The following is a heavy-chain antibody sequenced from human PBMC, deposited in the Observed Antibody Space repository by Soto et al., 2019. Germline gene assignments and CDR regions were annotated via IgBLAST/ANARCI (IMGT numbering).Heavy chain of an antibody. CDR3: ARDDSIFGPVDPNGYYYYGMDV. CDR2: ISGSGGST. Sequence: EVQLLESGGGLVQPGGSLRLSCAASGFTFSSYAMSWVRQAPGKGLEWVSAISGSGGSTYYADSVKGRFTISRDNSKNTLYLQMNSLRAEDTAVYYCARDDSIFGPVDPNGYYYYGMDVWGQGTTVTVS. D-gene: IGHD3-3*01. CDR1: GFTFSSYA. J-gene: IGHJ6*02. V-gene: IGHV3-23*01.